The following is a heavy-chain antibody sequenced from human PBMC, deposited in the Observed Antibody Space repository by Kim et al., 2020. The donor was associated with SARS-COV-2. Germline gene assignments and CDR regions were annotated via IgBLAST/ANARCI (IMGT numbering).Heavy chain of an antibody. V-gene: IGHV3-74*01. Sequence: YADSVNVRCAVSRDNTGNTLYLQMNSLRDEDTAVYYCARSAYSTMLDFWGQGTLVAVSS. J-gene: IGHJ4*02. CDR3: ARSAYSTMLDF. D-gene: IGHD4-4*01.